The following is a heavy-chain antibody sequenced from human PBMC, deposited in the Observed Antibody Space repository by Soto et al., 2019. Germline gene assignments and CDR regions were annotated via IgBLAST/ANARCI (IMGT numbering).Heavy chain of an antibody. CDR2: IYYSGST. CDR1: GGYISSGDYY. V-gene: IGHV4-30-4*01. CDR3: ARDTYSSSDWFDP. J-gene: IGHJ5*02. Sequence: SETQSRTCNVSGGYISSGDYYWSWIHKPPGKGLEWIGYIYYSGSTYYNPSLKSRVTISVDTSKNQFSLKLSSVTAADTAVYYCARDTYSSSDWFDPWGQGTLVTVSS. D-gene: IGHD6-6*01.